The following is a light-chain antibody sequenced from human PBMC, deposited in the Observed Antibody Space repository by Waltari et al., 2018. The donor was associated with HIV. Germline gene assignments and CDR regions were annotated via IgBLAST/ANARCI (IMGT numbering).Light chain of an antibody. J-gene: IGLJ3*02. V-gene: IGLV2-14*02. Sequence: QSALTQPASVSGSPGQSITISCTGTDSDLGSHNLVSWYQHHPGKAPKLLIYEVNKRPSGVSNRFSASKSGTAAALTISGLQAEDEADYYCLSYTNSVNWVFGGGTKLTVL. CDR1: DSDLGSHNL. CDR2: EVN. CDR3: LSYTNSVNWV.